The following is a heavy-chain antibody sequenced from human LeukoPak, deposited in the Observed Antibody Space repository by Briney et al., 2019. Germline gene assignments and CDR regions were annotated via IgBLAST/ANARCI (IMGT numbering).Heavy chain of an antibody. CDR1: GGTFSSYA. Sequence: SVKVSCTASGGTFSSYAISWVLQAPGQGLEWMGGIIPIFGTANYAQRFQGRVTITADESTSTAYMELSSLRSEDTAVYYCARHGDYVYYYYGMDVWGQGTTVTVSS. J-gene: IGHJ6*02. D-gene: IGHD4-17*01. CDR2: IIPIFGTA. V-gene: IGHV1-69*01. CDR3: ARHGDYVYYYYGMDV.